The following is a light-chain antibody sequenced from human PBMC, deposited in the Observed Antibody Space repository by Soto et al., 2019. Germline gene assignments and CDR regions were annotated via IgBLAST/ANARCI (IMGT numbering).Light chain of an antibody. CDR3: AAWDDSLNGPYVV. V-gene: IGLV1-44*01. J-gene: IGLJ2*01. CDR1: SSNIGSNT. Sequence: QSVLTQLPSASGTPGQRVTISCSGSSSNIGSNTVNWYQQLPGTAPKLLIYSNNQRPSGVPDRFSGSKSGTSASLAISGLQAEDEADYYCAAWDDSLNGPYVVLGGGTKLTVL. CDR2: SNN.